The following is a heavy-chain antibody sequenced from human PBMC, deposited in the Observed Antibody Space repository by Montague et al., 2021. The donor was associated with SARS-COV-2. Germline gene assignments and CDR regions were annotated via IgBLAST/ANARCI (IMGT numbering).Heavy chain of an antibody. J-gene: IGHJ5*02. V-gene: IGHV2-5*02. CDR1: GFSLNTSGAG. D-gene: IGHD4-17*01. Sequence: PVLVKPTQTLTLTCTFSGFSLNTSGAGVGWVRQPPGKALEWLALIYWDDDKRYSPSLKSRSTISKDTTKNEVVLTVANMDPVDTATYYCARYGDYGSWFDPWGQGTLVTVSS. CDR3: ARYGDYGSWFDP. CDR2: IYWDDDK.